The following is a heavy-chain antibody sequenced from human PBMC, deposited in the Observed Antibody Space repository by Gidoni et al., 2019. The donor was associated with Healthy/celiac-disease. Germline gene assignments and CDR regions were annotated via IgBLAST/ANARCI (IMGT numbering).Heavy chain of an antibody. CDR3: AKSRITMIVVATIDY. J-gene: IGHJ4*02. Sequence: VPLLEPGGGLVQPGGSLRLSCPSSGFIFISYSLSWVRQATGKGLEWVSAIRGSGGSTYYADSVKGRFTISRDNSKNTLYLQMNSLGAEDTAVYYCAKSRITMIVVATIDYWGQGTLVTVSS. D-gene: IGHD3-22*01. CDR2: IRGSGGST. CDR1: GFIFISYS. V-gene: IGHV3-23*01.